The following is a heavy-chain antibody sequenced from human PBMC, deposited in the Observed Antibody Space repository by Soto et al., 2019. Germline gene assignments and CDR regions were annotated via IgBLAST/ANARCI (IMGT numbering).Heavy chain of an antibody. CDR3: AGQTFTIAAASYGRSNWFDP. CDR1: GGSIPSSSHF. J-gene: IGHJ5*02. CDR2: ISFTGNP. Sequence: SATLSLPCSPSGGSIPSSSHFWGWVRQPPGKGLEWIGTISFTGNPYYTPSLKSRLTMSLDTSKNEFSLRLNSVTAADTAVYYCAGQTFTIAAASYGRSNWFDPWGPGTLVTVSS. V-gene: IGHV4-39*01. D-gene: IGHD6-25*01.